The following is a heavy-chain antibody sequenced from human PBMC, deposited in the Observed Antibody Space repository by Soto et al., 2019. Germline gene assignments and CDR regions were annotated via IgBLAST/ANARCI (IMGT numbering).Heavy chain of an antibody. CDR1: GFTFSSYD. CDR2: ISGSGGST. V-gene: IGHV3-23*01. D-gene: IGHD6-19*01. J-gene: IGHJ4*02. CDR3: AKYSSGWDFDY. Sequence: GGSLRLSCAASGFTFSSYDIIWVRQAPVLGLEWVSAISGSGGSTYYADSVKGRFTISRDNSKNTLYLQMNSLRAEDTAVYYCAKYSSGWDFDYWGQGTLVTVSS.